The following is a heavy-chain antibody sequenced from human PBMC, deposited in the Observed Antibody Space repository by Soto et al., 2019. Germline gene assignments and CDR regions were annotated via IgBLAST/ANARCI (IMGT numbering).Heavy chain of an antibody. CDR1: GGSISSYY. J-gene: IGHJ6*02. Sequence: QVQLQESGPGLVKPSETLSLSCTVSGGSISSYYWSWFRQSPGKRMEWIGYVHHSWGSSYNPSLQSRVPISLDTSKIQFSLKVTSVTATDTAVYYCARQGSGPLQGLVDVWGQGTTVTVSS. CDR2: VHHSWGS. D-gene: IGHD4-4*01. V-gene: IGHV4-59*08. CDR3: ARQGSGPLQGLVDV.